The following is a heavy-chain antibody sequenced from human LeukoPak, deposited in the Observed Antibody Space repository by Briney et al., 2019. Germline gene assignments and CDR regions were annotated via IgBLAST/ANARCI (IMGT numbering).Heavy chain of an antibody. V-gene: IGHV4-34*01. CDR2: INHRGST. Sequence: SETLSLTCRVDGESFSGYYWIWIRQPPGKGLEWTGEINHRGSTNYNPSLKSRVTLSVDTSNRQFSLNVTSMTAADTAMYYCARGQFWRGSEIRVWGQGTLVTVSS. J-gene: IGHJ4*02. D-gene: IGHD1-26*01. CDR3: ARGQFWRGSEIRV. CDR1: GESFSGYY.